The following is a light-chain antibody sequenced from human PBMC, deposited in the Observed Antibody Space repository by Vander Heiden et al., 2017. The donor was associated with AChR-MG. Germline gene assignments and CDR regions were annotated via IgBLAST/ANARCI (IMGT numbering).Light chain of an antibody. V-gene: IGKV3-11*01. Sequence: EIVLTQSPATLSLSPGERATLTCRASKSLKNYLAWYQQKPGQAPGLLIYDASNRATGIPDRFSGSGSGTDFTLTISSLEPEDFAVYYCQQRDSWPLTFGQGTKVEIK. CDR3: QQRDSWPLT. J-gene: IGKJ1*01. CDR2: DAS. CDR1: KSLKNY.